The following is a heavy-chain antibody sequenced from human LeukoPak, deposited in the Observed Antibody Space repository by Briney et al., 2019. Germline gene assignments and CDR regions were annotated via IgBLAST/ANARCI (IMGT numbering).Heavy chain of an antibody. CDR2: FDPEDGET. CDR3: AAPYDSSGYYLYYFDY. Sequence: ASVKVSCKVSGYTLTELSMHWVRRAPGNRLEWMGGFDPEDGETIYAQKFQRRVTMTEDTSTDTAYMELSSLRSEDTAVYYCAAPYDSSGYYLYYFDYWGQGTLVTVSS. D-gene: IGHD3-22*01. CDR1: GYTLTELS. V-gene: IGHV1-24*01. J-gene: IGHJ4*02.